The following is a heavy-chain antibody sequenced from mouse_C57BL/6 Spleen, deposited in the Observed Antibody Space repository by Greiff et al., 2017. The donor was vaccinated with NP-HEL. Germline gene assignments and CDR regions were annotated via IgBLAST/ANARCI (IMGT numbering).Heavy chain of an antibody. Sequence: EVQGVESGGGLVKPGGSLKLSCAASGFTFSDYGMHWVRQAPEKGLEWVAYISSGSSTISYADTVKGRFTIPRDNAKNTLFLQMTSLRSEDTAMYYCAREKWYSNYGACFAYWGQGTLVTVSA. CDR1: GFTFSDYG. CDR2: ISSGSSTI. V-gene: IGHV5-17*01. D-gene: IGHD2-5*01. J-gene: IGHJ3*01. CDR3: AREKWYSNYGACFAY.